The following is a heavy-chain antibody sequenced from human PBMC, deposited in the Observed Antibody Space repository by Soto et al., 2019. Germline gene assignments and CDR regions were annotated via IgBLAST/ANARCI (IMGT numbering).Heavy chain of an antibody. D-gene: IGHD2-8*01. CDR2: IIPIFGTA. CDR1: GGTFSSYA. Sequence: QVQLVQSGAEVKKPGSSVKVSCKASGGTFSSYAISWVRQAPGQGLEWMGGIIPIFGTANYAQKFQCRVTITADEYTSTAYMELSSLRSEDTAVYYCARGPGYCTNGVCYTYWFDPWGQGTLVTVSS. V-gene: IGHV1-69*01. CDR3: ARGPGYCTNGVCYTYWFDP. J-gene: IGHJ5*02.